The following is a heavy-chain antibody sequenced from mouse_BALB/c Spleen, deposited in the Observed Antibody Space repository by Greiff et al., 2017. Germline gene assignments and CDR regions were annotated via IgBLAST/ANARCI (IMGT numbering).Heavy chain of an antibody. D-gene: IGHD2-1*01. CDR3: TRDGGNPFAY. CDR2: IYPYNGGT. Sequence: EVQLQQSGPELVKPGASVKISCKASGYTFTDYNMHWVKQSHGKSLEWIGYIYPYNGGTGYNQKFKSKATLTVDNSSSTAYMELRSLTSEDSAVYYCTRDGGNPFAYWGQGTLVTVSA. V-gene: IGHV1S29*02. CDR1: GYTFTDYN. J-gene: IGHJ3*01.